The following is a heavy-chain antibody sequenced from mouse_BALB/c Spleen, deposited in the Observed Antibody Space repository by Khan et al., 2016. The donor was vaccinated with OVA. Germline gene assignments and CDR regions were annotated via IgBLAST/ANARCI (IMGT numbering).Heavy chain of an antibody. Sequence: EVQLQESGPELMKPGASVKLSCTASGYSFTNYYIHWVIQSHGKSLEWIGYIDPFSGGTTYNQKFKDKVTFTVDKSSNTVYIHLSNLTSEDSAVYYWTRDSYDECFNDWGQGTMVTVSA. CDR3: TRDSYDECFND. V-gene: IGHV1S135*01. CDR2: IDPFSGGT. D-gene: IGHD2-12*01. CDR1: GYSFTNYY. J-gene: IGHJ3*01.